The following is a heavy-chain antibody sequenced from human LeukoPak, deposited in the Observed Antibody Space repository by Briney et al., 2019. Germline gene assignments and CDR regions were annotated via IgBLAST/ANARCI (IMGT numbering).Heavy chain of an antibody. CDR1: GYTFTSYG. Sequence: ASVKVSCKASGYTFTSYGISWVRQAPGQGLEWMGWISAYNGNTNYAQKLEGRVTMTRDTSKSTAYMEVRSLRSDDTAVYYCARIYFNYDILTGYSPNWFDHWGQGTLVTVSS. J-gene: IGHJ5*02. D-gene: IGHD3-9*01. CDR2: ISAYNGNT. CDR3: ARIYFNYDILTGYSPNWFDH. V-gene: IGHV1-18*01.